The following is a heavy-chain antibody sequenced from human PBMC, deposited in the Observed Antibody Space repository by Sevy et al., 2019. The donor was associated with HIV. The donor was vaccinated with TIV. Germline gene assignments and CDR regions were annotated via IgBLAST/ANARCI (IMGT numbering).Heavy chain of an antibody. Sequence: GGSLRLSCAASGFTFSSYALNWVRQAPGKGLEWVSTISGSGGSTYYEASVKGGFTISRDNSKNTLYLKMDSLRAEDTAVYYCAKDRYHTSGYYPEGAFDIWGQGTMVTVSS. D-gene: IGHD3-22*01. CDR2: ISGSGGST. CDR1: GFTFSSYA. J-gene: IGHJ3*02. CDR3: AKDRYHTSGYYPEGAFDI. V-gene: IGHV3-23*01.